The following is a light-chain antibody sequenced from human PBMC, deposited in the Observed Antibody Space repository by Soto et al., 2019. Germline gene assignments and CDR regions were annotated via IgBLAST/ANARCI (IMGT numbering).Light chain of an antibody. CDR3: STYINSITFVI. CDR2: GVS. CDR1: NNDVGGYNY. Sequence: QSALTQPASVSGSPGQSITISCTGTNNDVGGYNYVSWYQQHPGKAPKLLIYGVSDRPSGVSDRFSGSKSGNAASLTISGLQAEDGGDYYCSTYINSITFVIFGGGTQLTVL. J-gene: IGLJ2*01. V-gene: IGLV2-14*03.